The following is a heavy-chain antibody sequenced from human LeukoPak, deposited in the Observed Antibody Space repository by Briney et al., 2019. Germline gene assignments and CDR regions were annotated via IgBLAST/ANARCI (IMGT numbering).Heavy chain of an antibody. V-gene: IGHV4-59*08. CDR2: IYYSGST. D-gene: IGHD3-22*01. Sequence: PSETLSLTCTVSGGPISSYYWSWIRQPPGKGLEWIGYIYYSGSTNYNPSLKSRVTISVDTSKNQFSLKLSSVTAADTAVYYCARLGTHSGYPSLLGISSGNWFDPWGQGTLVTVSS. CDR3: ARLGTHSGYPSLLGISSGNWFDP. J-gene: IGHJ5*02. CDR1: GGPISSYY.